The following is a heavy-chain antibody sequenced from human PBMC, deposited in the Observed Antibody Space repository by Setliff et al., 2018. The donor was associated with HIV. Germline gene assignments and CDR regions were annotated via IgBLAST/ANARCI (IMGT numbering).Heavy chain of an antibody. V-gene: IGHV4-4*02. J-gene: IGHJ6*03. CDR1: GGPIRSPNW. CDR2: IFHTGSS. Sequence: SETLSLTCTVSGGPIRSPNWWSWVRQPPGKGLEWIGEIFHTGSSYFNPSLKSRLTMSVDTSKDQFSLSLISMTAADSAVYYCARLGDNSDWRSNYFFYYMDVWGKGVTVTVSS. CDR3: ARLGDNSDWRSNYFFYYMDV. D-gene: IGHD3-22*01.